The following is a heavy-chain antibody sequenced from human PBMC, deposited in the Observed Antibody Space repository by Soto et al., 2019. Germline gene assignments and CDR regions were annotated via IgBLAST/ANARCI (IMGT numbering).Heavy chain of an antibody. J-gene: IGHJ1*01. CDR3: ARGYYDSSGYYYEYFQH. CDR1: GGTFSSYA. Sequence: QVQLVQSGAEVKKPGSSVKVSCKASGGTFSSYAISWVRQAPGQGLEWMGGIIPIFGTANYAQKFQGRVTITADESTSTAYMELSSLRSEDTAEYYCARGYYDSSGYYYEYFQHWGQGTLVTVSS. V-gene: IGHV1-69*01. CDR2: IIPIFGTA. D-gene: IGHD3-22*01.